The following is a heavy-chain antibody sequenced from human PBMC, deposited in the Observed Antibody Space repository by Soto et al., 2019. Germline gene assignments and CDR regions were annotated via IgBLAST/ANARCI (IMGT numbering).Heavy chain of an antibody. CDR1: GGTFSSYA. J-gene: IGHJ4*02. D-gene: IGHD3-10*01. CDR3: ARAMVLSPYDTYYFDY. CDR2: IIPIFGTA. V-gene: IGHV1-69*13. Sequence: ASVKVSCKASGGTFSSYAISWVRQAPGQGLEWMGGIIPIFGTANYAQKFQGRVTITADESTSTAYMELSSLRSEDTAVYYCARAMVLSPYDTYYFDYWGQGTLVTVSS.